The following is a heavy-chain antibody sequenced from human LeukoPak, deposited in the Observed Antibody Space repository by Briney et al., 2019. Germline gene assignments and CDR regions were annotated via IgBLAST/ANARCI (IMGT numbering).Heavy chain of an antibody. J-gene: IGHJ4*02. V-gene: IGHV3-74*01. CDR2: INTDGSST. CDR3: ARDNTYMFDY. D-gene: IGHD2-2*02. CDR1: GFTFSGYW. Sequence: GGSLRLSCAASGFTFSGYWMHWVRQAPGKGLVWVSRINTDGSSTSYADSVKGRFTVARDNAKNTLYLEMNRLRAEDTAVYYCARDNTYMFDYWGQGTQVTVST.